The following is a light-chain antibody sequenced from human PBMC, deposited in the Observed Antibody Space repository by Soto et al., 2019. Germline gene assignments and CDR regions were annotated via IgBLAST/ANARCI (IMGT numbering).Light chain of an antibody. CDR1: RSDIGASIY. J-gene: IGLJ2*01. Sequence: QSVLTQPASVSGSPGQSITISCTGTRSDIGASIYVSWFQQYPGEAPKCMIYDVNNRPSGVSNRFSGSKSGSTASLTISGLQAEDEAVYYCTSYTTSHTLALGGGTKLTVL. CDR2: DVN. CDR3: TSYTTSHTLA. V-gene: IGLV2-14*01.